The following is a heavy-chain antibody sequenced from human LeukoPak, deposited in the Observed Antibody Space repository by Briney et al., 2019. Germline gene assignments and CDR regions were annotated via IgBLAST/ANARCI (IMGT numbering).Heavy chain of an antibody. CDR3: ATYTTSWSNFDH. Sequence: QPGRSLRLSCAASGVTFSSNNMHWVRQAPGKGLEGGGFISYDGSNKYYADSVKGRFTISRDNSKNTLYLQLNSLRAEDTAVYYCATYTTSWSNFDHWGQGTLVTVSS. V-gene: IGHV3-30-3*01. J-gene: IGHJ4*02. D-gene: IGHD6-13*01. CDR2: ISYDGSNK. CDR1: GVTFSSNN.